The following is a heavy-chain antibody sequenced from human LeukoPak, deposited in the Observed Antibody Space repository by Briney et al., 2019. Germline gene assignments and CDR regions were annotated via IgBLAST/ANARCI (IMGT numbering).Heavy chain of an antibody. CDR3: AANLVAGTSHYFDY. J-gene: IGHJ4*02. CDR1: GFTFDDYT. CDR2: ISWDGGST. Sequence: GGSLRLSCAASGFTFDDYTMRWVRQAPGKGLEWVSLISWDGGSTYYADSVKGRFTISRDNSKNSLYLQMNSLRTEDTALYYCAANLVAGTSHYFDYWGQGTLVTVSS. V-gene: IGHV3-43*01. D-gene: IGHD6-19*01.